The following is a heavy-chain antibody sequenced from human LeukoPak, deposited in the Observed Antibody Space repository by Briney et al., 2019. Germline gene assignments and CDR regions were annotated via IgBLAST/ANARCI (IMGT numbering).Heavy chain of an antibody. CDR3: AKRITVSAGYYLDS. CDR2: VSGGGAYT. D-gene: IGHD2-8*01. V-gene: IGHV3-23*01. Sequence: GGSLRLSCVGSGFSFSSFAMSWVRQAPGKGLEWVSTVSGGGAYTYYADSVKGRFTVSRDDSKSRHFLQMNSLRPEDTALYFCAKRITVSAGYYLDSWGQGTLVTVSS. J-gene: IGHJ4*02. CDR1: GFSFSSFA.